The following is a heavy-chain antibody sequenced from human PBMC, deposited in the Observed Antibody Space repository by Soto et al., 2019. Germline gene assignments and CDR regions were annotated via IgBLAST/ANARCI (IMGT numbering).Heavy chain of an antibody. CDR1: GFSLTTSGAG. D-gene: IGHD6-13*01. V-gene: IGHV2-5*01. CDR2: IYWNDNK. J-gene: IGHJ3*01. Sequence: QITLKESGPTLVRPTQTLTLTCTFSGFSLTTSGAGVAWIRQPPGKALEWLAVIYWNDNKRYSPSLRSSLALTRDTSKNPVVLNMTNMDPVDTATYYCAHRAGVAATGGAFSVWGQGTLVTVSS. CDR3: AHRAGVAATGGAFSV.